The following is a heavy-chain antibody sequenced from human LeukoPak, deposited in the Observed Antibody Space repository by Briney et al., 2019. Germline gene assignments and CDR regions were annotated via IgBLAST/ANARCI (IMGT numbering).Heavy chain of an antibody. CDR2: IKSDGSST. D-gene: IGHD5-18*01. CDR1: GFTFSTYW. CDR3: ARGGYSYGYGY. Sequence: SGGSLRLSCAASGFTFSTYWMHWVRQAPGKGLVWVSHIKSDGSSTSYADSVKGRFTISRDNAKDTLYLQMNSLRAEDTAVYYCARGGYSYGYGYWGQGTLVTVSS. V-gene: IGHV3-74*01. J-gene: IGHJ4*02.